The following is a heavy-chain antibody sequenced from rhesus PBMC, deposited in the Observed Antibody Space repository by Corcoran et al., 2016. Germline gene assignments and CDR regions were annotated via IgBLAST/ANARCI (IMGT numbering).Heavy chain of an antibody. CDR3: VRDYYSGSLGYFDY. D-gene: IGHD3-16*01. J-gene: IGHJ4*01. CDR1: GVSISYSSS. Sequence: QVQLQESGPGLVKPSETLSLTCAVSGVSISYSSSWSWIRQLPVKGLEWIGNTYGNSASTYYNPSLKSRVTISKDTSKNHFFLRLSSVTAADTAIYYCVRDYYSGSLGYFDYWGQGVLVTVSA. CDR2: TYGNSAST. V-gene: IGHV4S9*01.